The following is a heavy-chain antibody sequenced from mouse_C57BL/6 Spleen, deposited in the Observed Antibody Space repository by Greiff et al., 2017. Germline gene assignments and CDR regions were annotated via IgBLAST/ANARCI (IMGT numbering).Heavy chain of an antibody. Sequence: DVKLVESGGGLVKPGGSLKLSCAASGFTFSDYGMHWVRQAPEKGLEWVAYISSGSSTIYYADTVKGRFTISRDNAKNTLFLQMTSLRSEDTAMYYCARLYYDYPWYFDVWGTGTTVTVSS. CDR1: GFTFSDYG. CDR3: ARLYYDYPWYFDV. D-gene: IGHD2-4*01. CDR2: ISSGSSTI. J-gene: IGHJ1*03. V-gene: IGHV5-17*01.